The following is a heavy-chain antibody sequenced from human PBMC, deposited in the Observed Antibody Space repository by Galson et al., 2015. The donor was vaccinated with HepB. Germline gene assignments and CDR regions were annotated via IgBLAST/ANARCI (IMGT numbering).Heavy chain of an antibody. J-gene: IGHJ6*02. CDR2: ISYDGSNK. CDR1: GFSFNMYA. Sequence: SLRLSCAASGFSFNMYAMHWVRQAPGKGLDWVAVISYDGSNKVYADSVKGRFTISRDNSKNTLYLQMNSLRAEDTAVYYCAREGGYCSDTSCYALRDYYYGLDVWGQGTAVTVSS. CDR3: AREGGYCSDTSCYALRDYYYGLDV. D-gene: IGHD2-2*03. V-gene: IGHV3-30-3*01.